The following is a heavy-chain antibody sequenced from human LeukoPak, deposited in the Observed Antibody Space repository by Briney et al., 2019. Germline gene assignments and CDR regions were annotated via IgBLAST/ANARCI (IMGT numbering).Heavy chain of an antibody. J-gene: IGHJ4*02. D-gene: IGHD6-19*01. CDR3: AGSSGWYLKGLDY. V-gene: IGHV4-4*02. CDR2: IYHSGST. CDR1: GGSISSSNW. Sequence: PSETLSLTCAVSGGSISSSNWWSWVRQPPGKGLEWIGEIYHSGSTNYNPSLKSRVTISVDTSKNQFSLKLSSVTAADTAVYYCAGSSGWYLKGLDYWGQGTLVTVSS.